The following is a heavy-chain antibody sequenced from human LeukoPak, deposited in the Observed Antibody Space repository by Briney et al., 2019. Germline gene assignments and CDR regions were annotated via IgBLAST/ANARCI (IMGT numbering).Heavy chain of an antibody. D-gene: IGHD2-21*01. CDR1: GFTFDDYA. J-gene: IGHJ3*02. V-gene: IGHV3-9*03. CDR3: AKDIAPRAYAFDI. CDR2: ISWNSGSI. Sequence: TGGSLRLSCAASGFTFDDYAMHWVRQAPGKGLEWVSGISWNSGSIGYADSVKGRFTISRDNAKNSLYLQMNSLRAEDMALYYCAKDIAPRAYAFDIWGQGTMVTVSS.